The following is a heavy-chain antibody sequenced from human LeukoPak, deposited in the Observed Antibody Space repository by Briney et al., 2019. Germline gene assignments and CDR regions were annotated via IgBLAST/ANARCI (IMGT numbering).Heavy chain of an antibody. Sequence: GASVKVSCKASGYTFTSYGISWLRQAPGQGLEWMGWISAYNGNTNYAQKLQGRVTMTTDTSTSTAYMELRSLRSDDTAVYYCARSKRITMVRGFAEYFQHWGQGTLVTVSS. CDR3: ARSKRITMVRGFAEYFQH. V-gene: IGHV1-18*01. D-gene: IGHD3-10*01. J-gene: IGHJ1*01. CDR2: ISAYNGNT. CDR1: GYTFTSYG.